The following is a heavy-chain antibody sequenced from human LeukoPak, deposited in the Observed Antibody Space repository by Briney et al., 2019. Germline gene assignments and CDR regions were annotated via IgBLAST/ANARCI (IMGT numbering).Heavy chain of an antibody. CDR2: IWYDGSHK. J-gene: IGHJ4*02. CDR3: ARAPRASVHPPFEY. CDR1: GFTFNNYG. Sequence: GALRLSCAASGFTFNNYGMHWVRQAPGKGLEWVAVIWYDGSHKYYADSVKGRFTISRDHSKNTLSLQLNSLRADDTAVYYCARAPRASVHPPFEYWGQGTLVTVSS. V-gene: IGHV3-33*01.